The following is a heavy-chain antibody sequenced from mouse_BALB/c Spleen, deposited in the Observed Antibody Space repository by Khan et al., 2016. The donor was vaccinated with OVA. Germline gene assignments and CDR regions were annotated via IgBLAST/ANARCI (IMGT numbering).Heavy chain of an antibody. CDR3: ARIDGGDFDY. Sequence: VQLKESGPGLVKPSQSLSLTCTVTGYSITSDYAWNWIRQFPGNKLEWMGYISYSGNTKSNPSLKSRISITRDTSKNQFFLQLNSVTIEDTATYYCARIDGGDFDYWGQGTTLTVSS. J-gene: IGHJ2*01. CDR2: ISYSGNT. V-gene: IGHV3-2*02. CDR1: GYSITSDYA. D-gene: IGHD2-3*01.